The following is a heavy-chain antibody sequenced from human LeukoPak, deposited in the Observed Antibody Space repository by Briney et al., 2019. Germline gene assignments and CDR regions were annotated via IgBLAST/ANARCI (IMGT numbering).Heavy chain of an antibody. J-gene: IGHJ6*02. Sequence: ASVKVSCKASGYTFTSYGISWVRQAPGQGLEWMGWISAYNGNTNYAQKLQGRVTMTTDTSTSTAYMELRSLRSDDTAVYYCARRYYDILTGYPQGYGMDVWGQGTTVTVSS. V-gene: IGHV1-18*01. CDR3: ARRYYDILTGYPQGYGMDV. D-gene: IGHD3-9*01. CDR1: GYTFTSYG. CDR2: ISAYNGNT.